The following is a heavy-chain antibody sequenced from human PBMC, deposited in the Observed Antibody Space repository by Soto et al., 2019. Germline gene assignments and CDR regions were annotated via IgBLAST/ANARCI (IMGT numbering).Heavy chain of an antibody. CDR2: IYYSGST. CDR3: ARSRYYDSSGYGALDAFDT. J-gene: IGHJ3*02. Sequence: SETLSLTCTVSGGSISSSTYYWGWIRQPPGKGLEWIGSIYYSGSTYYNPSLKSRVTISVDTSKNQFSLKLSSVTAADTAVYYCARSRYYDSSGYGALDAFDTWGQGTMVTVS. CDR1: GGSISSSTYY. D-gene: IGHD3-22*01. V-gene: IGHV4-39*01.